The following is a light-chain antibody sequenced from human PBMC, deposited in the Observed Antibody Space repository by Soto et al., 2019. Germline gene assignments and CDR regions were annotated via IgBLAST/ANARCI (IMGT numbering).Light chain of an antibody. J-gene: IGKJ1*01. CDR1: QSVSSN. CDR3: QQYNNWPGT. V-gene: IGKV3-15*01. CDR2: GAS. Sequence: EIVITQSPATLSESPGERATLSCRASQSVSSNLAWYQQKPGQAPRLLIYGASTRATGIPARFSGSGSGTEFTLTISSLQSEDFAVYYCQQYNNWPGTFGQGTKVDIK.